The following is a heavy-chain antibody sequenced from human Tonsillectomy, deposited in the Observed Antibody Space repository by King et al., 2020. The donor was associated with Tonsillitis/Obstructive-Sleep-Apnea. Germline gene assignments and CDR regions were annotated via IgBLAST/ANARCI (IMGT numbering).Heavy chain of an antibody. CDR2: IIPIFGTA. Sequence: QLVQSGAEVKKPGSSVKVSCKASGGTFSSYALSWVRQAPGQGLEWMGGIIPIFGTANYAQKFQGRVTITADESTSTAYMELSSLRAEDTAVYYCAGDLGVDNDYGDYGPSTYYYYYMDVWGKGTTVTVSS. D-gene: IGHD4-17*01. J-gene: IGHJ6*03. V-gene: IGHV1-69*12. CDR1: GGTFSSYA. CDR3: AGDLGVDNDYGDYGPSTYYYYYMDV.